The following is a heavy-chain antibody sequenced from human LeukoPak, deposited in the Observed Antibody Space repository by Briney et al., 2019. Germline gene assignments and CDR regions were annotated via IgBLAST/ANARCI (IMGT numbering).Heavy chain of an antibody. CDR1: GFTFSSYS. Sequence: AGGPLRLSCAASGFTFSSYSMNWVRQAPGKGLEWVSCISSSSSYIYYADSVKGRFTISRDNAKNSLYLQMNSLRVEDTAVYYCARAHNWKYGTFDYWGQGTLVTVSS. J-gene: IGHJ4*02. CDR3: ARAHNWKYGTFDY. D-gene: IGHD1-7*01. V-gene: IGHV3-21*01. CDR2: ISSSSSYI.